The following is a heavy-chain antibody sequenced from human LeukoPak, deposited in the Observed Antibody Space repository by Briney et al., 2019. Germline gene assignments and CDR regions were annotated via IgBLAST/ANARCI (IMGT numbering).Heavy chain of an antibody. V-gene: IGHV3-21*01. CDR2: ISSSSSYI. J-gene: IGHJ4*02. Sequence: GGSLRLSWAASGFTFSNYSMNWVRQAPGKGLEWVSSISSSSSYIYYADSVKGRFTISRDNAKKSLYLQMNSLRAEDTAVYYCARDRYLEIDYWGQGTLVTVSS. CDR3: ARDRYLEIDY. CDR1: GFTFSNYS. D-gene: IGHD1-1*01.